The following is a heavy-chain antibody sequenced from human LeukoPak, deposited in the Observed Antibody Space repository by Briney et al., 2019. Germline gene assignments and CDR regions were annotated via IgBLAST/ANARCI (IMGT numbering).Heavy chain of an antibody. J-gene: IGHJ4*02. CDR3: ARDLGY. V-gene: IGHV3-30*04. CDR1: GFTFSSYA. Sequence: GGSLRLSCAASGFTFSSYAMHWVRQAPGKGLEWVAVISYDGSNKYYADSVKGRFTISRDNSKNTLYLQMNSLRAEDTAVYYCARDLGYWGQGTLVTVSS. CDR2: ISYDGSNK.